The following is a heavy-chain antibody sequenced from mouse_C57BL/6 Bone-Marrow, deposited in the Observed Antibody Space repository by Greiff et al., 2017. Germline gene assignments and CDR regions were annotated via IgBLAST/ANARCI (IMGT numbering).Heavy chain of an antibody. CDR3: ARSCYYDSRYYFAY. CDR1: GYTFTSYW. J-gene: IGHJ2*01. V-gene: IGHV1-7*01. Sequence: ESGAELAKPGASVKLSCKASGYTFTSYWMPWVKQTPGQGLEWIGYITTSSGYTKYNQKFKDQVTLTADKSSSTAYMQLSSLTYEDTAVDYCARSCYYDSRYYFAYWGQGTTLTVSS. D-gene: IGHD1-1*01. CDR2: ITTSSGYT.